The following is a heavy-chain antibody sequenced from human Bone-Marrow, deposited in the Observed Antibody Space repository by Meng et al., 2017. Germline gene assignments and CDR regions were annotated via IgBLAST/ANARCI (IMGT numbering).Heavy chain of an antibody. V-gene: IGHV3-30*04. CDR3: AKDLRSDYNHYCYGMDD. CDR1: GFNFSNYA. J-gene: IGHJ6*02. D-gene: IGHD4-11*01. CDR2: ISYDGSNE. Sequence: GESLKISCAASGFNFSNYAMHWVRQAPGRGLVWVALISYDGSNEYYADSVKGRFTISRDNSKNTLYLQMNSLRAEDTAVYYCAKDLRSDYNHYCYGMDDWGQGTMVTVSS.